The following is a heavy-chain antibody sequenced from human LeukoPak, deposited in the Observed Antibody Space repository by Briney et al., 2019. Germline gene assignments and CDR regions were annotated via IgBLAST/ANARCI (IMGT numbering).Heavy chain of an antibody. J-gene: IGHJ4*02. CDR3: ARGRWVDYYDSSGYYPEDY. V-gene: IGHV1-46*03. CDR1: GYTFTSYY. D-gene: IGHD3-22*01. CDR2: INPSGGST. Sequence: ASVKVSCKASGYTFTSYYMHWVRQAPGQGLEWIGIINPSGGSTSYAQKFQGRVTTTRDTSTSTVYLELSSLRSEDTSVYYCARGRWVDYYDSSGYYPEDYWGQGTLVTVSS.